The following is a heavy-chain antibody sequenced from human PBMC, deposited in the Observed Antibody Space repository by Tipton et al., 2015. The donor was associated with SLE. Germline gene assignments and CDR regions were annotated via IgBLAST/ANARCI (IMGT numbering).Heavy chain of an antibody. CDR1: GFTFSSYW. D-gene: IGHD1-26*01. CDR3: ARGGAGGFDI. CDR2: IKQDGSDK. J-gene: IGHJ3*02. V-gene: IGHV3-7*03. Sequence: SLRLSCAASGFTFSSYWMAWVRQAPGKGLEWVANIKQDGSDKDYVDSVKGRFTISRDNAKKSLYLQLNSLRAEDTAVYYCARGGAGGFDIWGQGTMVTVSS.